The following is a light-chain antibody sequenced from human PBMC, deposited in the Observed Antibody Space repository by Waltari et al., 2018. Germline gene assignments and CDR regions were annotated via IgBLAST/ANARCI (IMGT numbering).Light chain of an antibody. CDR3: AAWDDSLRGWV. Sequence: QSVLTQPPSASAIPGQGATTSSTGSPSNASSTNVPRYQQVPGSAPKLVIYKNNQRPSGVPDRFSGSKSGTSASLAIIGVRSEDEADYYCAAWDDSLRGWVFGGGTKVTVL. CDR2: KNN. V-gene: IGLV1-47*01. J-gene: IGLJ3*02. CDR1: PSNASSTN.